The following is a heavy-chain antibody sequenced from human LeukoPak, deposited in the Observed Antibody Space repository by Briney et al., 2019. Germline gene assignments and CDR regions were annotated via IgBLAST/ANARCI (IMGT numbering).Heavy chain of an antibody. J-gene: IGHJ5*02. CDR3: ARDDYGDSKGWFDP. CDR2: ISTYNGNT. D-gene: IGHD4-17*01. Sequence: VASVKVSCKASGYTFTNYGVNWVRQAPGQGLEWMGWISTYNGNTNYAQRLQGGVTMTTDTSTSTAYMELRSLRSDDTAVYYCARDDYGDSKGWFDPWGQGTLVTVSS. CDR1: GYTFTNYG. V-gene: IGHV1-18*01.